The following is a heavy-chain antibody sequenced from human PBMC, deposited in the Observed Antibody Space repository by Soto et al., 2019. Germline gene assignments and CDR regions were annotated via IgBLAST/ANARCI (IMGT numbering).Heavy chain of an antibody. V-gene: IGHV4-39*01. CDR2: IYYSGST. CDR3: ARLGAMDV. D-gene: IGHD3-16*01. J-gene: IGHJ6*03. CDR1: GGSISSSSYY. Sequence: PSETLSLTCTVXGGSISSSSYYWGWIRQPPGKGLEWIGSIYYSGSTYYNPSLKSRVTISVDTSKNQLSLKLSSVTAADTAVYYCARLGAMDVWGKGTTVTVSS.